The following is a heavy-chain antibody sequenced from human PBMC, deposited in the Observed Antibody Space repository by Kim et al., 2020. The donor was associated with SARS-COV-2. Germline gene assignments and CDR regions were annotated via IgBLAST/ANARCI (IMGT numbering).Heavy chain of an antibody. CDR3: AKDLSTSCYGIYYFGMDV. J-gene: IGHJ6*02. Sequence: GGSLRLSCAASGFTVSSNYMSWVRQAPGKGLEWVSVIYTCGSTYYADSVKGRFTISRDNSKNTLYLQMNSLRAEDTAVYYCAKDLSTSCYGIYYFGMDVWGQGTTVTVSS. CDR2: IYTCGST. CDR1: GFTVSSNY. V-gene: IGHV3-66*03. D-gene: IGHD2-2*01.